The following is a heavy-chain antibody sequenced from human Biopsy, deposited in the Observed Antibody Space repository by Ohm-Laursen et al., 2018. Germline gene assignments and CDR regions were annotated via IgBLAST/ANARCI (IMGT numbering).Heavy chain of an antibody. CDR2: INPNSGAT. J-gene: IGHJ1*01. Sequence: SVKVSCKTSGYTFTGYFLHWVRQVPGQGLERMGWINPNSGATKIAENFQGSVTMTRDTSITTAYLDLTRLTSDDTAVYFCAKGQDLTAGAEYFQYWGHGALITVSS. D-gene: IGHD3-9*01. CDR3: AKGQDLTAGAEYFQY. CDR1: GYTFTGYF. V-gene: IGHV1-2*04.